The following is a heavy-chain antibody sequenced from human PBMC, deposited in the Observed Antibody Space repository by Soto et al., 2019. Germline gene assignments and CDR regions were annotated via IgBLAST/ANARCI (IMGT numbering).Heavy chain of an antibody. J-gene: IGHJ6*03. V-gene: IGHV3-23*01. CDR3: AKGKGGGPGEWLLGYYYYYYYMDV. Sequence: GGSLRLSCAASGFTFSSYAMSWVRQAPGKGLEWVSAISGSGGSTYYADSVKGRFTISRDNSKNTLYLQMNSLRAEDTAVYYCAKGKGGGPGEWLLGYYYYYYYMDVWGKGTTVTVSS. D-gene: IGHD3-3*01. CDR1: GFTFSSYA. CDR2: ISGSGGST.